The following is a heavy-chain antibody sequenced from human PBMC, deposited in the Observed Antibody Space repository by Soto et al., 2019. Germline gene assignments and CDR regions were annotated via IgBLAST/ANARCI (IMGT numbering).Heavy chain of an antibody. J-gene: IGHJ5*02. D-gene: IGHD3-10*01. Sequence: ETLSLTCAVYGGSFSGYYWIWIRQPPGKGLEWIGEINHSGSTNYDPSLKSRVTISVDTSKNQFSLKLSSVTAADTAVYYCAIGGSGSYYTSNWFDPWGQGTLVTVSS. CDR2: INHSGST. CDR3: AIGGSGSYYTSNWFDP. V-gene: IGHV4-34*01. CDR1: GGSFSGYY.